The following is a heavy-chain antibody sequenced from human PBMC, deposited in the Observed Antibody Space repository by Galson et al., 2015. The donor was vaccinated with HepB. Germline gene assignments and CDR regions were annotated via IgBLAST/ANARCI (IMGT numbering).Heavy chain of an antibody. V-gene: IGHV3-30*03. D-gene: IGHD2-2*03. CDR3: ARGLSIGYCTGTSCYAGYGMGV. CDR1: GFTFSKFG. CDR2: ISSDGNKK. J-gene: IGHJ6*02. Sequence: SLRLSCAASGFTFSKFGMHWVRQAPDKGLEWVTVISSDGNKKYYGDSVRGRFTISRDNSKNTLYLQMNSLRVEDTAVYYCARGLSIGYCTGTSCYAGYGMGVWGQGTSVTVSS.